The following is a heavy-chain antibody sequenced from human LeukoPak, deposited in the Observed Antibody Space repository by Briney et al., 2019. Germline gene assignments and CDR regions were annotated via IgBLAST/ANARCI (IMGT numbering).Heavy chain of an antibody. D-gene: IGHD5-18*01. V-gene: IGHV4-61*02. CDR1: GGSISSGSYY. J-gene: IGHJ4*02. Sequence: PSETLSLTCTVSGGSISSGSYYWSWIRQPAGKGLEWIGRIYTSGSTYYNPSLKSRVTISVDTSKNQFSLKLSSVTAADTAVYYCARVPVDTFLVDYWGQGTLVTVSS. CDR2: IYTSGST. CDR3: ARVPVDTFLVDY.